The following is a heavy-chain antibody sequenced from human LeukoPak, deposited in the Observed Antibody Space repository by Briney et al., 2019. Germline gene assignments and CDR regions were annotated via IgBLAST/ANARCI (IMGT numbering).Heavy chain of an antibody. CDR3: AREVPIAAAGAYYYYGMDV. CDR2: IIPILGIA. D-gene: IGHD6-13*01. V-gene: IGHV1-69*04. J-gene: IGHJ6*02. CDR1: GCTFSSYA. Sequence: SVKVSCKSSGCTFSSYAISWVRQAPGQGLEWMGRIIPILGIANYAQKFQGRVTITADKSTSTAYMELSSLRSEDTAVYYCAREVPIAAAGAYYYYGMDVWGQGTTVTVSS.